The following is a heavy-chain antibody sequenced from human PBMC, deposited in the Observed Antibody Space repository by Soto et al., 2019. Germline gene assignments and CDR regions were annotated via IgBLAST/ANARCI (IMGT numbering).Heavy chain of an antibody. CDR3: AKGWGDY. D-gene: IGHD3-16*01. J-gene: IGHJ4*02. Sequence: EVQLLESGGALVQPGGSLRLSCAASGFTFSSYDMGWVRQAPGKGLEWVSGISGSGGSTYYADSVNGRFTISRDNSKNTLYLQMNSLRAEDTAVYYCAKGWGDYWGQGPLVTVSS. CDR2: ISGSGGST. V-gene: IGHV3-23*01. CDR1: GFTFSSYD.